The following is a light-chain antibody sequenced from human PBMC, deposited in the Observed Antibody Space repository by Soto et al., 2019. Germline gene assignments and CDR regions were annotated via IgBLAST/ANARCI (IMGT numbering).Light chain of an antibody. CDR3: QQYNSYSLT. V-gene: IGKV3-20*01. J-gene: IGKJ4*01. CDR2: GAS. CDR1: QSVSSNN. Sequence: EIVLTQSPGTLSLSPGERATLSCRASQSVSSNNLAWYQQRPGQAPRVVIYGASTRATGIPERFSGSGSGTDFTLTISRLEPEDFAVYYCQQYNSYSLTFGGGTKVEIK.